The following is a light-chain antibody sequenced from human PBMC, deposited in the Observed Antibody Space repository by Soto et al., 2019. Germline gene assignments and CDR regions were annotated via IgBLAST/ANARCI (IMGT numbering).Light chain of an antibody. V-gene: IGLV2-8*01. Sequence: QSVLTQPPSASGSPGQSVTISCTGTSSDVGGYNYVSWYQQHPGQAPKLMIYEVSKRPSGVPDRFSGSKSGSTASLTVSGLQAEDEADYYCSSYGGSNNYVFGTGTKVTVL. CDR2: EVS. CDR1: SSDVGGYNY. CDR3: SSYGGSNNYV. J-gene: IGLJ1*01.